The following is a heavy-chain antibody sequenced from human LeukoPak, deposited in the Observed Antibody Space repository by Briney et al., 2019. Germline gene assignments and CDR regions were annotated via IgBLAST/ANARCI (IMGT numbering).Heavy chain of an antibody. V-gene: IGHV4-34*01. J-gene: IGHJ4*02. Sequence: KPSETLSLTCAVYGGSFSGYYWSWIRQPLGKGLEWIGEINHSGSTNYNPSLKSRVTISVDTSKNQFSLKLSSVTAADTAVYYCASIVGATDWGQGTLVTVSS. D-gene: IGHD1-26*01. CDR3: ASIVGATD. CDR1: GGSFSGYY. CDR2: INHSGST.